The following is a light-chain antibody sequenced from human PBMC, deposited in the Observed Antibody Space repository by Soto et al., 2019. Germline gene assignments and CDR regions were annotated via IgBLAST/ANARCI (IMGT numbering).Light chain of an antibody. Sequence: QSVLTQPASVSGSPGQSITISCTGTSSDVGSYNLVSWYQQHPGKAPKLMIYEGSKRPSGVSNRFSGSKSGNTASLTISGLQAEDEADYYCCSYAGSSTFEFGGGTTLTVL. CDR1: SSDVGSYNL. V-gene: IGLV2-23*03. CDR3: CSYAGSSTFE. CDR2: EGS. J-gene: IGLJ2*01.